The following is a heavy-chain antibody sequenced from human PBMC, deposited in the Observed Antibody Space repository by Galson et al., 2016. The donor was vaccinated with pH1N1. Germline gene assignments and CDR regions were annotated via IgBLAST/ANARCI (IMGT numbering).Heavy chain of an antibody. J-gene: IGHJ4*02. CDR3: VRERAHCGCGVCPKPLDY. D-gene: IGHD2-21*01. CDR1: GFRFSDFE. Sequence: SLRLSCAASGFRFSDFEMNWVRQAPGKRPEWISYIGSGGSNIYYADSVKGRFAISRDNGRNSLSLQMNNLRAEDTAVYYCVRERAHCGCGVCPKPLDYWGQGTLVTVPS. CDR2: IGSGGSNI. V-gene: IGHV3-48*03.